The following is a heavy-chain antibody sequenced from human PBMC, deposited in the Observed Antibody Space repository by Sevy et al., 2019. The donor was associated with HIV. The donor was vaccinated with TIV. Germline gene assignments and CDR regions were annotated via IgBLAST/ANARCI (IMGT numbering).Heavy chain of an antibody. Sequence: SETLSLTCTVSGGSITSLYWNWIRQPPGKGLEWIANIYYNGHINYNPSLKSRVTLSLDTSKNQFSLRLSSETAADTAMYYCAGENAWDRGYSGGQGTLVTVSS. D-gene: IGHD1-26*01. CDR2: IYYNGHI. J-gene: IGHJ5*01. CDR1: GGSITSLY. V-gene: IGHV4-59*08. CDR3: AGENAWDRGYS.